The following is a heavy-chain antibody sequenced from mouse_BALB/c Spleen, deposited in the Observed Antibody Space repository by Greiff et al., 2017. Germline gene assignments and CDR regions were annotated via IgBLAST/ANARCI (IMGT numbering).Heavy chain of an antibody. V-gene: IGHV1S137*01. J-gene: IGHJ2*01. D-gene: IGHD1-1*01. CDR3: ARGGTTVVPYYFDY. CDR1: GYTFTDYA. Sequence: VKLQESGAELVRPGVSVKISCKGSGYTFTDYAMHWVKQSHAKSLEWIGVISTYYGDASYNQKFKGKATMTVDKSSSTAYMELARLTSEDSAIYYCARGGTTVVPYYFDYWGQGTTLTVSS. CDR2: ISTYYGDA.